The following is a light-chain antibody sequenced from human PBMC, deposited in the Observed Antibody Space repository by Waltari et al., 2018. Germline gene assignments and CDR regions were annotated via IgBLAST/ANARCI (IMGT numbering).Light chain of an antibody. J-gene: IGLJ3*02. CDR1: GSTIGAGYD. V-gene: IGLV1-40*01. Sequence: QSVLTQPPSVSGAPGQRVTISCTGSGSTIGAGYDVHWYQQLPRAAPKLLIYGSTRRPVGAPALFFCSTSGTAASLAITGLQAEDEADYYCQSYDTSLSVVFGGGTKLTVL. CDR2: GST. CDR3: QSYDTSLSVV.